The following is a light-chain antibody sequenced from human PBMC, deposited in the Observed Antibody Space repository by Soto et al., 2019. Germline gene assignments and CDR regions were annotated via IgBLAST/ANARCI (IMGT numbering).Light chain of an antibody. CDR3: QQYNNWPP. CDR2: DAS. Sequence: MVFTQSRAHVSLSPGERGTLACSASQGVTSYLACYQQKPGHAPRLLIYDASNSATGIPARFSGSGSGTEFTPTIRSLQSEHFAVYYCQQYNNWPPFGQGTKVDIK. V-gene: IGKV3D-15*01. CDR1: QGVTSY. J-gene: IGKJ1*01.